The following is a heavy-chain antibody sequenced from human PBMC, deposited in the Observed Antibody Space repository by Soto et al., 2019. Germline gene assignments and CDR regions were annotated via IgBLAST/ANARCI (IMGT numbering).Heavy chain of an antibody. CDR2: IYYSGST. CDR1: GGSVSSGSYY. V-gene: IGHV4-61*01. Sequence: SETLSLTCTVSGGSVSSGSYYWSWIRQPPGKGLEWIGYIYYSGSTNYNPSLKSRVTISVDTSKNQFSLKLSSVTAADTAVYYCARSYGSGSYFPDYYGMDVWGQGTTVTVSS. D-gene: IGHD3-10*01. CDR3: ARSYGSGSYFPDYYGMDV. J-gene: IGHJ6*02.